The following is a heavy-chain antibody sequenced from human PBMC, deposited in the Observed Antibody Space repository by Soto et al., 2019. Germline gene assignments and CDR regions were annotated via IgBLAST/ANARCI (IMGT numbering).Heavy chain of an antibody. V-gene: IGHV4-30-4*08. CDR3: AGVRFLEWLFFWFDP. CDR2: IYYSGTT. Sequence: SETLSLTCSVSGGFISSGGYYWSWIRQHPGKGLEWLGYIYYSGTTYYNPSLKSRVTISVDTSKNQFSLKLSSVTAADTAVFYCAGVRFLEWLFFWFDPWGQGTLVTVSS. D-gene: IGHD3-3*01. CDR1: GGFISSGGYY. J-gene: IGHJ5*02.